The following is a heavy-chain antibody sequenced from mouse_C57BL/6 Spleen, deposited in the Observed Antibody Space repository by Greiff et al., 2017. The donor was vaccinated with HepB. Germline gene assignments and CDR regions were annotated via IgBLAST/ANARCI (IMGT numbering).Heavy chain of an antibody. CDR2: ISDGGSYT. V-gene: IGHV5-4*03. Sequence: EVKVEESGGGLVKPGGSLKLSCAASGFTFSSYAMSWVRQTPEKRLEWVATISDGGSYTYYPDNVKGRFTISRDNAKNNLYLQMSHLKSEDTAMYYCARVIYYGYDGKAWFAYWGQGTLVTVSA. J-gene: IGHJ3*01. CDR1: GFTFSSYA. D-gene: IGHD2-2*01. CDR3: ARVIYYGYDGKAWFAY.